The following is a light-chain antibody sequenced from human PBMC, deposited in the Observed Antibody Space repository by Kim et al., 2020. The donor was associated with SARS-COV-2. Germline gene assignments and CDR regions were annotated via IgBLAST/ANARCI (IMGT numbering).Light chain of an antibody. CDR2: RND. CDR1: SSKIGRND. J-gene: IGLJ3*02. Sequence: GQRVTITASRTSSKIGRNDDTWCRQLQGTAPNLLIYRNDQRTSGVPDRFSGSESGTSASLAISGLRSEDEADYYCAAWDDSLSGPVFGGGTKVTVL. CDR3: AAWDDSLSGPV. V-gene: IGLV1-47*01.